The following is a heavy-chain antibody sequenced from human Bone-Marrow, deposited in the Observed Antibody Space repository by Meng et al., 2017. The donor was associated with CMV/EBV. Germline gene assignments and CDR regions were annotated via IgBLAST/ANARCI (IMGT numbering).Heavy chain of an antibody. CDR3: ARGTIPPKHEFDY. J-gene: IGHJ4*02. V-gene: IGHV4-39*01. CDR1: AGSISSSSYY. CDR2: IYYSEST. Sequence: SEPLSLTCTASAGSISSSSYYWGWIRQPPGKGLEWIGSIYYSESTYYNPSLKSRVTMSVDTSKNQFSLKLSSVTAADTAVYYCARGTIPPKHEFDYWGQGTLVTVSS. D-gene: IGHD1-7*01.